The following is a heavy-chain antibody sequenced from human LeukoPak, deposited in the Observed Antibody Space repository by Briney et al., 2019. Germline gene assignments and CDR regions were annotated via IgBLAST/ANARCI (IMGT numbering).Heavy chain of an antibody. CDR3: ARDYDSSGYLFDY. J-gene: IGHJ4*02. CDR1: GYTFTGYY. V-gene: IGHV1-2*06. Sequence: ASVKVSCKASGYTFTGYYMHWVRQAPGQGLEWMGRINPNSGGTNYAQKFQGRVTMTRDTSISTAYMELSRLRSDDTAVYYCARDYDSSGYLFDYWGQGTLVTVSS. D-gene: IGHD3-22*01. CDR2: INPNSGGT.